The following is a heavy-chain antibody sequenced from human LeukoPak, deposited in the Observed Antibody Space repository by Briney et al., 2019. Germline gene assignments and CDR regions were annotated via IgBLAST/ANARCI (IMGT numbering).Heavy chain of an antibody. Sequence: PGGSLRPSCAASGFTFSSYWMHWVRQAPGKGLVWVSRINSDGSSTKHADSVKGRFTISRDNAKNTLYLQMNSLRAEDTAVYYCARDGDTAMVPIDYWGQGTLVTVSS. D-gene: IGHD5-18*01. CDR2: INSDGSST. J-gene: IGHJ4*02. CDR3: ARDGDTAMVPIDY. CDR1: GFTFSSYW. V-gene: IGHV3-74*03.